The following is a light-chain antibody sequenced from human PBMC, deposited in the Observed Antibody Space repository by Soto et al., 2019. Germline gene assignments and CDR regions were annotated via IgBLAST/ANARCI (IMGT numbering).Light chain of an antibody. V-gene: IGKV3-11*01. CDR3: QQRSNWIT. Sequence: DIVVTQSPATLSASPGERVTLSCRASQFVSSRLAWYQRRPGQVPRLLIYDASNRATGIPARFSGSGSGTDFTLTISSLEPEDFAVYYCQQRSNWITFGQGTRLEIK. CDR2: DAS. J-gene: IGKJ5*01. CDR1: QFVSSR.